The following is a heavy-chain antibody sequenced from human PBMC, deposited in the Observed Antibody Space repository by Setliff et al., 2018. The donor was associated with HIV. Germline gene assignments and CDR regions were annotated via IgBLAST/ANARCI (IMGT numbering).Heavy chain of an antibody. CDR1: GFTFSRYG. J-gene: IGHJ4*02. V-gene: IGHV3-21*04. Sequence: GGSLRLSCAASGFTFSRYGMYWVRQAPGKGLEWVSAMSGSGGFRYYADSVKGRFTISKDNAKNSLYLQMNSLRAEDTAVYYCARASYYYDSSGWVDYWGQGTLVTVSS. CDR3: ARASYYYDSSGWVDY. D-gene: IGHD3-22*01. CDR2: MSGSGGFR.